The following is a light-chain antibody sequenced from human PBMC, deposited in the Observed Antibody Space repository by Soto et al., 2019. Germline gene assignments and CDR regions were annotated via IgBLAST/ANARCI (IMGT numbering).Light chain of an antibody. J-gene: IGLJ2*01. V-gene: IGLV2-23*01. CDR1: SSDVGSYNL. CDR3: CSYAGSSTLNVV. CDR2: EGS. Sequence: QSALTQPASVSGSPGQSITISCTGTSSDVGSYNLVSWYQQHPGKAPKLMIYEGSKRPSGVSNRFSGSKSGNTASLTISGLQAEDEADYYCCSYAGSSTLNVVFGGETKLTVL.